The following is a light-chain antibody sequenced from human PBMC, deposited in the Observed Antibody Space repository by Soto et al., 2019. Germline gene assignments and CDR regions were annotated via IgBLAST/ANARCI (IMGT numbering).Light chain of an antibody. V-gene: IGKV1-5*03. CDR2: KES. Sequence: DIPMTQSPSTLSASVGDRVTITCRASQSISSWLAWYQQKPGKAPKLLIYKESSLESGVPSRFSGSGSGTEFTLTISSLQPDDFATYFCQQYNSYLYTFGQGTKLEIK. CDR1: QSISSW. CDR3: QQYNSYLYT. J-gene: IGKJ2*01.